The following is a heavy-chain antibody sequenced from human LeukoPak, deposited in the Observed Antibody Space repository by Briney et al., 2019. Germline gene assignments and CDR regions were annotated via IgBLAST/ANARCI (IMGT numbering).Heavy chain of an antibody. D-gene: IGHD2-21*02. Sequence: GGSLRLSCAASGFTFSSYSMNWVRQAPGKGLEWVSVIYSGGSTYYADSVKGRFTISRHNSKNTLYLQMNSLRAEDTAVYYCARGVVTAAVGYWGQGTLVTVSS. CDR3: ARGVVTAAVGY. J-gene: IGHJ4*02. V-gene: IGHV3-53*04. CDR2: IYSGGST. CDR1: GFTFSSYS.